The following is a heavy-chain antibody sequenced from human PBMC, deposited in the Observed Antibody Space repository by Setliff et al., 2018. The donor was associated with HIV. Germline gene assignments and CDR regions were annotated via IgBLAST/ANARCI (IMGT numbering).Heavy chain of an antibody. CDR2: INYSGST. Sequence: SETLSLTCAVYGASFSAYYWSWIRQPPGKGLEWIGEINYSGSTNYKASLKSRVTISADTSKNQFSLKLSSVTAADTAVYYCARHRDYGPHYYYYMDVWGKGTTVTVSS. CDR3: ARHRDYGPHYYYYMDV. V-gene: IGHV4-34*01. CDR1: GASFSAYY. D-gene: IGHD4-17*01. J-gene: IGHJ6*03.